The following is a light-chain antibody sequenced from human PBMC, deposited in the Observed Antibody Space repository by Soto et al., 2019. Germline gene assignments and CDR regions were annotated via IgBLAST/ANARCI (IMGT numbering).Light chain of an antibody. V-gene: IGKV3-15*01. CDR1: QSVSSN. CDR3: QQYNNWPPT. J-gene: IGKJ1*01. CDR2: GAS. Sequence: EIVMTQSPATLSVSPGERATLSCRASQSVSSNLAWYQQKPGQAPRLLIYGASTRATGIPARFSGSGSGTEFTLTISSLRSEDFAVYYCQQYNNWPPTFGQGTRWISN.